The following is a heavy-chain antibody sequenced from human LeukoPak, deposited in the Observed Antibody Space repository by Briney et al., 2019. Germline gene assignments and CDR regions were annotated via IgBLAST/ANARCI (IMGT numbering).Heavy chain of an antibody. CDR3: ARDRFPARLVPAARGFDY. V-gene: IGHV1-2*02. J-gene: IGHJ4*02. CDR1: GYTFTGHY. Sequence: ASVKVSCKASGYTFTGHYMHWVRQAPGQGLEWMGWINPNSGGTNYAQKFQGRVTMTRDTSISTAYMELSRLRSDDTAVYYCARDRFPARLVPAARGFDYWGQGTLVTVSS. D-gene: IGHD2-2*01. CDR2: INPNSGGT.